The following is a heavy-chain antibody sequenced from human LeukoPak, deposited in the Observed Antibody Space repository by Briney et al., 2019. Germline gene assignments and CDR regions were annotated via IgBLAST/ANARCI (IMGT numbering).Heavy chain of an antibody. Sequence: PSETLSLTCAVYGGSFSGYYWSWIRQPPGKGLEWTGEINHSGSTNYNPSLKSRVTISVDTSMNQFSLKLSSVTAADTAVYYCARGPRLDYDFWSGYYRGRYYFDYWGQGTLVTVSS. V-gene: IGHV4-34*01. CDR1: GGSFSGYY. J-gene: IGHJ4*02. CDR2: INHSGST. CDR3: ARGPRLDYDFWSGYYRGRYYFDY. D-gene: IGHD3-3*01.